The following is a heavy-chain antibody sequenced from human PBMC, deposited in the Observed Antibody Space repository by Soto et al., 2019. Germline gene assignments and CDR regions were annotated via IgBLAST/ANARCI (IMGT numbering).Heavy chain of an antibody. CDR1: GFTFSSYA. V-gene: IGHV3-23*01. D-gene: IGHD2-2*01. CDR2: ISGSGGST. Sequence: GGSLRLSCAGSGFTFSSYAMSWVRQAPGKGLEWVLAISGSGGSTYYADSVKGRFTISRDNSKNTLYLQMNSLRAEDTAVYYCAKGNRVVPAALYYFDYWGQGTLVTVSS. J-gene: IGHJ4*02. CDR3: AKGNRVVPAALYYFDY.